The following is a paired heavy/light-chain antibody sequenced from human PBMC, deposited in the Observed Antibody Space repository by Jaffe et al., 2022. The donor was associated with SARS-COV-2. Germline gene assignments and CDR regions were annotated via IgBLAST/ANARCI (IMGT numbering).Light chain of an antibody. J-gene: IGKJ5*01. V-gene: IGKV1-33*01. Sequence: DIQMTQSPSSLSASVGDRVTITCQASQDISNYLNWYQQKPGKAPKLLIYDASNLETGVPSRFSGSGSGTDFTFTISSLQPEDIATYYCQQYDNLPLTFGQGTRLEIK. CDR2: DAS. CDR1: QDISNY. CDR3: QQYDNLPLT.
Heavy chain of an antibody. J-gene: IGHJ6*02. CDR3: AKDRYDYVWGSYRVLRYYYGMDV. CDR1: GFTFSSYG. CDR2: ISYDGSNK. D-gene: IGHD3-16*02. V-gene: IGHV3-30*18. Sequence: QVQLVESGGGVVQPGRSLRLSCAASGFTFSSYGMHWVRQAPGKGLEWVAVISYDGSNKYYADSVKGRFTISRDNSKNTLYLQMNSLRAEDTAVYYCAKDRYDYVWGSYRVLRYYYGMDVWGQGTTVTVSS.